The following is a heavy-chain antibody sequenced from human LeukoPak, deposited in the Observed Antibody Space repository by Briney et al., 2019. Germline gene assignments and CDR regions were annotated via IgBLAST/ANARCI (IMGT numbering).Heavy chain of an antibody. J-gene: IGHJ4*02. Sequence: PGGSLRLSCAASGFTFSSYSMNWVRQAPGKGLEWVSYITSSSSTIYYADSVKGRFTISRDNAKNSLYMQMNSLRAEDTAVYYCARDDYYGSGIALPFDYWGQGTLVTVSS. CDR2: ITSSSSTI. V-gene: IGHV3-48*04. D-gene: IGHD3-10*01. CDR3: ARDDYYGSGIALPFDY. CDR1: GFTFSSYS.